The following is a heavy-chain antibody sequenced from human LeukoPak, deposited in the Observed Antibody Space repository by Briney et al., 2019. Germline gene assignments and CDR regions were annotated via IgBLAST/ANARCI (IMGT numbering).Heavy chain of an antibody. J-gene: IGHJ5*02. D-gene: IGHD6-13*01. CDR1: GFTFSNAW. CDR2: IKSKADGGTT. Sequence: GGSLRLSCAASGFTFSNAWMSWVRQAPGKGLEWVGRIKSKADGGTTDYAAPVKGRFTISRDDSKNTLYLQMNSLKTEDTAVYYCTTDTSSSWYIWFDPWGQGTLVTVSS. V-gene: IGHV3-15*01. CDR3: TTDTSSSWYIWFDP.